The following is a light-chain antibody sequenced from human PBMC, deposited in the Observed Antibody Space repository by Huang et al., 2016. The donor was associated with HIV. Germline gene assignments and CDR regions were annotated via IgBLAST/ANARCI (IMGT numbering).Light chain of an antibody. V-gene: IGKV4-1*01. Sequence: DTIMTQSPDSLAVSLGERATLNCRSSQSVYSSSTSKDYMAWFHQKPGQPPRLLLFWASTREAGVPDRFSGSGSGTHFTLTIANLEAEDAAIYYCQQYYSSPQTFGQGTRVEVK. J-gene: IGKJ1*01. CDR1: QSVYSSSTSKDY. CDR3: QQYYSSPQT. CDR2: WAS.